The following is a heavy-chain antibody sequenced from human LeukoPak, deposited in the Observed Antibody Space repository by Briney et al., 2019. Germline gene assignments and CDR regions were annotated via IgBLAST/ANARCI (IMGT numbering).Heavy chain of an antibody. CDR2: IYYSGST. J-gene: IGHJ4*02. CDR1: GVSISSHY. D-gene: IGHD3-16*01. V-gene: IGHV4-59*11. CDR3: ARTPYRNYFDY. Sequence: SETLSLTCTVSGVSISSHYWSWLRQPPGKGLEWIGYIYYSGSTNYNPSLKSRVTISVDTSKNQFSLKLSSVTAADTAVYYCARTPYRNYFDYWGQGTLVTVSS.